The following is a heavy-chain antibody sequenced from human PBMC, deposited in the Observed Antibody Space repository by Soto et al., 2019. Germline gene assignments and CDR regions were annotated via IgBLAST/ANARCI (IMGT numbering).Heavy chain of an antibody. D-gene: IGHD6-19*01. V-gene: IGHV5-10-1*01. CDR2: IDPSDSYT. CDR1: GYTFTSYW. Sequence: PGESLKISCEGSGYTFTSYWINWVRQMPGKGLEWMGRIDPSDSYTNYSPSFQGHVTISADKSISTAYLQWSSLKASDTAMYYCARHLGIAVAGNWFDPWGQGTLVTVSS. CDR3: ARHLGIAVAGNWFDP. J-gene: IGHJ5*02.